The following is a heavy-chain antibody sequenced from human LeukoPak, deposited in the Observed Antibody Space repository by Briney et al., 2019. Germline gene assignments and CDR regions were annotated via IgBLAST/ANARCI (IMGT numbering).Heavy chain of an antibody. CDR3: ARVPTGYCSGGSCYSGSY. CDR1: GFTFSSYS. Sequence: GGSLRLSCAASGFTFSSYSMNWVRQAPGKGLEWVSSISSSSSYIYYAGSVKGRFTISRDNAKNSLYLQMNSLRAEDTAVYYCARVPTGYCSGGSCYSGSYWGQGTLVTVSS. D-gene: IGHD2-15*01. CDR2: ISSSSSYI. V-gene: IGHV3-21*01. J-gene: IGHJ4*02.